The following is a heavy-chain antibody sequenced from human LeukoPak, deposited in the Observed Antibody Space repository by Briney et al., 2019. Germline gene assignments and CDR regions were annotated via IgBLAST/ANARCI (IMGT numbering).Heavy chain of an antibody. CDR3: ARAGWGYYDSSGYPHCYYYYMDV. CDR2: ISAYNGNT. D-gene: IGHD3-22*01. CDR1: GYTFTSYG. V-gene: IGHV1-18*01. J-gene: IGHJ6*03. Sequence: GASVKVSCKASGYTFTSYGISWVRQAPGQGLEWMGWISAYNGNTNYAQKLQGRVTMTTDTSTSTAYMELRSLRSDDTAVYYCARAGWGYYDSSGYPHCYYYYMDVWGKGTTVTVSS.